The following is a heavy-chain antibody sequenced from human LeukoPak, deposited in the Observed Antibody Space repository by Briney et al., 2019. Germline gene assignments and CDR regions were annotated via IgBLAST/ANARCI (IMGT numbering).Heavy chain of an antibody. D-gene: IGHD3-9*01. J-gene: IGHJ5*02. CDR1: GGSISSSSYY. V-gene: IGHV4-39*01. CDR2: IYYSGST. CDR3: ARNHYDILTGYPMWFDP. Sequence: SETLSLTCTVSGGSISSSSYYWGWIRQPPGKGLEWIGSIYYSGSTYYNPSLKSRVTISVDTSKNQFSLKLSSVTAADTAVYYCARNHYDILTGYPMWFDPWGQGTLVTVSS.